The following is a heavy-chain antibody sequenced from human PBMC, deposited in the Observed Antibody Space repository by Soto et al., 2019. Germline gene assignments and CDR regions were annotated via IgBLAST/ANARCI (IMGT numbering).Heavy chain of an antibody. V-gene: IGHV3-15*01. D-gene: IGHD3-3*01. CDR3: TTIYDFWSGYFY. CDR2: IKSKTDGGTT. Sequence: GGSLRLSCAASGFTFSNAWMSWVRQAPGKGLEWVGRIKSKTDGGTTDYAAPVKGRFTISRDDSKNTLYLQMNSLKTEDTAVYYCTTIYDFWSGYFYWGQGTLVTVSS. J-gene: IGHJ4*02. CDR1: GFTFSNAW.